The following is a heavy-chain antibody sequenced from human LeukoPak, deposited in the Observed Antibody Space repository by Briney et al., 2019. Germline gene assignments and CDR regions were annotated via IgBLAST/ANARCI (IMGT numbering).Heavy chain of an antibody. J-gene: IGHJ4*02. V-gene: IGHV3-74*01. CDR1: GFTFSSYW. Sequence: GGSLRLSCGASGFTFSSYWMHWVRQAPGKGLVWVSRINSDGSSTSYADSVKGRFTISRDNAKNTLYLQMNSLRAEDTAVYYCARGLPSYSSSWSTDYWGQGTLVTVSS. CDR3: ARGLPSYSSSWSTDY. D-gene: IGHD6-13*01. CDR2: INSDGSST.